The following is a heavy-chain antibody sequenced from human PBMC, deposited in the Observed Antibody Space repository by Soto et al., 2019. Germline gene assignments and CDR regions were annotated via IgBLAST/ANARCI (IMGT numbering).Heavy chain of an antibody. CDR2: INAGNGNT. D-gene: IGHD3-22*01. V-gene: IGHV1-3*01. Sequence: ASVKVSCKASGYTFTSYAMHWVRQAPGQRFEWMGWINAGNGNTKYSQKFQGRVTITRDTSASTAYMELSSLRSEDTAVYFCARASYYYDSSGSLLSDYWGQGTLVTVSS. J-gene: IGHJ4*02. CDR1: GYTFTSYA. CDR3: ARASYYYDSSGSLLSDY.